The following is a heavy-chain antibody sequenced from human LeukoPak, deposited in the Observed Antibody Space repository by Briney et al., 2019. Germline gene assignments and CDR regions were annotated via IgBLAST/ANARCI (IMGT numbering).Heavy chain of an antibody. Sequence: PGGALRLSCPASVFTFISYLMNWLRQAPGKGLEWVANIKQDGSDKYYVDSVKGRFTISRDNAKNSLYLQMNSLRAEDTAVYSCARENVAEDYWGQGTLVTVSS. D-gene: IGHD6-19*01. CDR2: IKQDGSDK. J-gene: IGHJ4*02. CDR3: ARENVAEDY. CDR1: VFTFISYL. V-gene: IGHV3-7*01.